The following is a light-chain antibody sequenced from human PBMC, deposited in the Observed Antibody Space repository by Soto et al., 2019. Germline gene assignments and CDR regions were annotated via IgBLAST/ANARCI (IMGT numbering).Light chain of an antibody. Sequence: QSALTQPASVSGSPGQSITISCTGTSSDVGGYNYVSWYQHHPGKAPKLMINEVSNRPSGVYNRFSGSKSGNTASMTISGLQDEDEADYYCSSYTSSSTVVFGGGTKLTVL. V-gene: IGLV2-14*01. CDR1: SSDVGGYNY. CDR3: SSYTSSSTVV. CDR2: EVS. J-gene: IGLJ2*01.